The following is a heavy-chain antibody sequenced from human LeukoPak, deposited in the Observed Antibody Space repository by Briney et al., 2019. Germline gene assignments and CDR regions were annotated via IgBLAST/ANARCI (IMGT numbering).Heavy chain of an antibody. Sequence: PGGSLRLSCAASGFTFSSYSMNWVRQAPGKGLEWVSYISSSSSTVYYADSVKGRFTISRDNAKNSLYLQMNSLRAEDTAVYYCARGGGGPAALIDYWGQGTLVTVSS. CDR3: ARGGGGPAALIDY. D-gene: IGHD2-2*01. V-gene: IGHV3-48*04. CDR2: ISSSSSTV. CDR1: GFTFSSYS. J-gene: IGHJ4*02.